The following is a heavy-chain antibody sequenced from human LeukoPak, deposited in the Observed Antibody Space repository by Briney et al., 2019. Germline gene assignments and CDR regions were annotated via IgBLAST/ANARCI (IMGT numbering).Heavy chain of an antibody. V-gene: IGHV3-30-3*01. CDR3: ARGRNVVATSGYFDY. D-gene: IGHD5-12*01. J-gene: IGHJ4*02. Sequence: GRSLRLSCAPSGFTFSSYAMHWVRQAPGKGLEWVATISYEGSNEYYADSVKGRFTISRDNSKNTLYLQMNSLRTEDTAVYYCARGRNVVATSGYFDYWGQGTLVTVSS. CDR2: ISYEGSNE. CDR1: GFTFSSYA.